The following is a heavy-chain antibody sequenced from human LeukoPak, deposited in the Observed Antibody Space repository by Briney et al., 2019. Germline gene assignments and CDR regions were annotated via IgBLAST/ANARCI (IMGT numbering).Heavy chain of an antibody. V-gene: IGHV1-8*01. D-gene: IGHD2-15*01. CDR3: ARGRPKLPTDY. Sequence: GESLKISCKGSGYTFTSYDINWVRQATGQGLEWMGWMNPNSGNTGYAQKFQGRVTMTRNTSISTAYMELSSLRSEDTAVYYCARGRPKLPTDYWGQGTLVTVSS. CDR1: GYTFTSYD. CDR2: MNPNSGNT. J-gene: IGHJ4*02.